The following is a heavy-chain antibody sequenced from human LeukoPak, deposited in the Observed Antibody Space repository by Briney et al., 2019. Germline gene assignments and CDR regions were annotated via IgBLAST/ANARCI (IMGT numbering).Heavy chain of an antibody. CDR3: ARCERGAMVFSWIDY. J-gene: IGHJ4*02. D-gene: IGHD5-18*01. Sequence: GGPVTLPCAASGFPFKSYGILGLRQAPARGREWVEVRCYDGSNDYNADSEKGRFTSSRDTSKTTMYLQMNSLSAEDAAVYYCARCERGAMVFSWIDYWGQGTLVTVSS. CDR2: RCYDGSND. V-gene: IGHV3-33*08. CDR1: GFPFKSYG.